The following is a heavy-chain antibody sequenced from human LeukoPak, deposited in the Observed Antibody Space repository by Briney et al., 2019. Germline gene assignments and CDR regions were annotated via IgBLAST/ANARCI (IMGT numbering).Heavy chain of an antibody. CDR3: ARVDYGDYAGEDY. CDR2: ISSSSGTI. D-gene: IGHD4-17*01. J-gene: IGHJ4*02. CDR1: GFFLSTFA. V-gene: IGHV3-48*04. Sequence: GGSLRLSCAASGFFLSTFAMSWVRQAPGKGLEWVSYISSSSGTIYYADSVKGRFTISRDNAKNSLYLQMNSLRAEDTAVYYCARVDYGDYAGEDYWGQGTLVTVSS.